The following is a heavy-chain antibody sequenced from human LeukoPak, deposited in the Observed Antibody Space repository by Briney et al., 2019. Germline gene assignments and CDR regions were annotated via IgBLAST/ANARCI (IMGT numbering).Heavy chain of an antibody. V-gene: IGHV3-23*01. CDR2: ISASGINI. CDR3: AKDVCSSSSRRFDP. D-gene: IGHD2-2*01. CDR1: GFTFSSYA. J-gene: IGHJ5*02. Sequence: PGGSLRLSCAASGFTFSSYAMSWVRQAPGKGLEWVSAISASGINIYYADSVKGRFTISRDNSKNTLYLQMNSLRAGDTAVYYCAKDVCSSSSRRFDPWGQGTLVTVSS.